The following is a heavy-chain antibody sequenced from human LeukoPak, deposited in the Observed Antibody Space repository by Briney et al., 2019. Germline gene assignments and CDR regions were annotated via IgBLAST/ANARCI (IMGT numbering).Heavy chain of an antibody. CDR3: AKDATLRSGYDFWSGYYYFDY. J-gene: IGHJ4*02. CDR2: ISGSGGST. CDR1: GFTFSSYA. Sequence: GGSLRLSCAASGFTFSSYAMSWVRQAPGKGLEWVSAISGSGGSTYYADSVKGRFTISRDNSKNTLYLQMNSLRAEDTAVYYCAKDATLRSGYDFWSGYYYFDYWGQGTLVTVSS. D-gene: IGHD3-3*01. V-gene: IGHV3-23*01.